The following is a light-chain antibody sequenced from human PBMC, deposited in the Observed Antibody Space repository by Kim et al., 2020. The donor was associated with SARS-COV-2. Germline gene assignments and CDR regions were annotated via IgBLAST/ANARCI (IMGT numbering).Light chain of an antibody. CDR1: QSVDSN. CDR2: GAS. CDR3: QQYSHWPPYT. Sequence: VSPGERVTLPCRASQSVDSNLAWYQQKPGQAPRLLIYGASTRATDIPARFSGSGSGTEFTLIINSLQSEDFAVYYCQQYSHWPPYTFGQGTKLEI. J-gene: IGKJ2*01. V-gene: IGKV3-15*01.